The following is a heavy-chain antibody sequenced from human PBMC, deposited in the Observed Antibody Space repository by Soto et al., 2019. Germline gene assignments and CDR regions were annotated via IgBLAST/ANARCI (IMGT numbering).Heavy chain of an antibody. V-gene: IGHV4-4*02. CDR2: IYHSGST. CDR3: AREDSGYDFGYYGMDV. CDR1: GGSISSSNW. Sequence: QVQLQESGPGLVKPSGTLSLTCAVSGGSISSSNWWSGVRQPPGKGLEWLGEIYHSGSTNYNPSLKSRVTISVDKSKNQFSLKLSSVTAADTAVYYCAREDSGYDFGYYGMDVWGQGTTVTVSS. J-gene: IGHJ6*02. D-gene: IGHD5-12*01.